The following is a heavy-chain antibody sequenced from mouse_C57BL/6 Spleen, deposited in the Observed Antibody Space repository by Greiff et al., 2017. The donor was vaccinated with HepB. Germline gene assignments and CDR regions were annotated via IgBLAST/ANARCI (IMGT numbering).Heavy chain of an antibody. CDR3: ARGAAQAGNYFDY. D-gene: IGHD3-2*02. V-gene: IGHV5-4*03. CDR1: GFTFSSYA. Sequence: EVMLVESGGGLVKPGGSLKLSCAASGFTFSSYAMSWVRQTPEKRLEWVATISDGGSYTYYPDNVKGRFTISRDNAKNNLYLQMSHLKSEDTAMYYCARGAAQAGNYFDYWGQGTTLTVSS. J-gene: IGHJ2*01. CDR2: ISDGGSYT.